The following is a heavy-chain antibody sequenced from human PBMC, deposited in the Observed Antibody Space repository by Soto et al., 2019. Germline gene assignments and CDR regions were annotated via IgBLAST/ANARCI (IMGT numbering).Heavy chain of an antibody. CDR1: GGSFSGYY. D-gene: IGHD5-18*01. CDR3: ARRYGSCFDF. V-gene: IGHV4-34*01. Sequence: PSETLSLTCAVYGGSFSGYYWSWIRQPPGKGLEWIGEINHSGSTNYNPSLKSRVTISVDTSKNQFSLKVSSVTAADTAVYYCARRYGSCFDFWGQGTLVTVSS. CDR2: INHSGST. J-gene: IGHJ4*02.